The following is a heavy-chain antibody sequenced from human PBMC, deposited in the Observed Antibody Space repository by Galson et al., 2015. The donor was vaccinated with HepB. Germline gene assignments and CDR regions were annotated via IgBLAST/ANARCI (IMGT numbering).Heavy chain of an antibody. J-gene: IGHJ4*02. V-gene: IGHV3-74*01. CDR1: GFTFSTYW. D-gene: IGHD6-19*01. CDR2: INSDGSST. Sequence: SLRLSCAASGFTFSTYWMHWVRQAPGKGLVWVSRINSDGSSTTYADSVKGRFTISRDNAKNTLYLQMNSLRAEDTAVYYRARARIAVAGFDYWGQGTLVTVSS. CDR3: ARARIAVAGFDY.